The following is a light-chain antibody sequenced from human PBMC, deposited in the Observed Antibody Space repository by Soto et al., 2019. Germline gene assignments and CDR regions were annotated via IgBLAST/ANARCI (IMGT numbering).Light chain of an antibody. CDR1: QSVSSN. J-gene: IGKJ1*01. CDR2: GAS. Sequence: EIVMTQSPATLSVSPGERATLSCRASQSVSSNLAWYQQKPGQAPRLLIYGASTRAPGIPARFSGSGSGTEFTLTISSLQSEDFAVYYCPTFGQGTKVEIK. CDR3: PT. V-gene: IGKV3-15*01.